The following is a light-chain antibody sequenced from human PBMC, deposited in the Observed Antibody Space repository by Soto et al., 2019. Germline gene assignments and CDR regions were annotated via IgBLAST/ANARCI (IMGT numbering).Light chain of an antibody. CDR1: HYVYSN. CDR3: QQYGSS. J-gene: IGKJ5*01. V-gene: IGKV3-20*01. CDR2: GAS. Sequence: IVMTQAPATLSVAPGEGATLSCTASHYVYSNVAWYQQKPGQAPRLLIYGASNRATGIPDRFSGSGSGTDFTLTISRLEPEDLAVYFCQQYGSSFGQGGRLEI.